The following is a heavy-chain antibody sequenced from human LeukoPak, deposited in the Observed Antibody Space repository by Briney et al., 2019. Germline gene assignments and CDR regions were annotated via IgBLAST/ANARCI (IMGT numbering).Heavy chain of an antibody. CDR3: VGRLAGADY. V-gene: IGHV3-66*01. CDR1: GFIVGSNY. Sequence: GGSLRLSCAASGFIVGSNYMSWVRQAPGKGLEWVSNIYSGGSTYYADSVKGRFTISRDRSENTLYLQMNSLRAEDTAVYYCVGRLAGADYWGQGTLVTVSS. J-gene: IGHJ4*02. CDR2: IYSGGST. D-gene: IGHD6-19*01.